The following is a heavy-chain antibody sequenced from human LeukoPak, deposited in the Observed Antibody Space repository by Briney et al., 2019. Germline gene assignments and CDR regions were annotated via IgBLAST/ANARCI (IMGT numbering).Heavy chain of an antibody. CDR3: ARHPPGYYYGSTNWFDP. CDR1: GLTFINFG. V-gene: IGHV4-34*01. J-gene: IGHJ5*02. D-gene: IGHD3-10*01. CDR2: INHSGST. Sequence: GSLRLSCAASGLTFINFGMTWVRQPPGKGLEWIGEINHSGSTNYNPSLKSRVTISVDTSKNQFSLKLSSVTAADTAVYYCARHPPGYYYGSTNWFDPWGQGTLVTVSS.